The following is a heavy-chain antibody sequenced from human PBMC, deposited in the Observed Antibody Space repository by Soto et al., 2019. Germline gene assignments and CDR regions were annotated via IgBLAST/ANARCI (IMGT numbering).Heavy chain of an antibody. V-gene: IGHV3-30*18. CDR1: GFTFSSYG. CDR3: AKEPRYSYGYTTTHLDY. Sequence: QVQLVESGGGMVQPGRSLRLSCAASGFTFSSYGMHWVRQAPGKGLEWVAVISYDGSNKYYADSVKGRFTISRDNSKNTLYLQMNSLRAEDTAVYYCAKEPRYSYGYTTTHLDYWGQGTLVTVSS. J-gene: IGHJ4*02. CDR2: ISYDGSNK. D-gene: IGHD5-18*01.